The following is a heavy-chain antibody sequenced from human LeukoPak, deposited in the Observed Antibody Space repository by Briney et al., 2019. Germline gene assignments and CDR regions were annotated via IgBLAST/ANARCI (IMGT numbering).Heavy chain of an antibody. CDR2: IYTSGST. J-gene: IGHJ4*02. Sequence: PSETLSLTCTVSGGSISSYYWSWIRQPAGKGLEWIGRIYTSGSTIYNPSLKSRVTMSVDTSKNQFSLKLSSVTAADTAVYYCARDQWGYYDSSGYYYFDYWGQGTLVTVSS. V-gene: IGHV4-4*07. CDR1: GGSISSYY. D-gene: IGHD3-22*01. CDR3: ARDQWGYYDSSGYYYFDY.